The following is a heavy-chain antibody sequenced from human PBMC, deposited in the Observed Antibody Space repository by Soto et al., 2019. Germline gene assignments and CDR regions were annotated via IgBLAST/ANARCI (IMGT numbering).Heavy chain of an antibody. Sequence: SLTCAVYGGSFSGYYWSWIRQPPGKGLEWIGEINHSGSTNYNPSLKSRVTISVDTSKNQFSLKLSSVAAADTAVYYCARGLNYGSGSIFDYWGQGTLVTVSP. CDR2: INHSGST. J-gene: IGHJ4*02. CDR3: ARGLNYGSGSIFDY. D-gene: IGHD3-10*01. CDR1: GGSFSGYY. V-gene: IGHV4-34*01.